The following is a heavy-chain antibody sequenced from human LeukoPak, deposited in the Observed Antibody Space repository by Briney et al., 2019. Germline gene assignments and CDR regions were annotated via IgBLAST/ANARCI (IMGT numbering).Heavy chain of an antibody. J-gene: IGHJ4*02. CDR1: GGSISSGDYY. CDR2: IYYSGST. V-gene: IGHV4-30-4*01. CDR3: ARVPMVIKAFDY. D-gene: IGHD2/OR15-2a*01. Sequence: PSETLSLTCTVSGGSISSGDYYWSWIRQPPGKGLEWIGYIYYSGSTYYNPSLKSRVTISVDTSKNQFSLKLSSVTAADTAVYYCARVPMVIKAFDYWGQGTLVTVSS.